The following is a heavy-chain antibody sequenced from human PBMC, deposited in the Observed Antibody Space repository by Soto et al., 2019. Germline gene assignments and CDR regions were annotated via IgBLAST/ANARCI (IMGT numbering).Heavy chain of an antibody. J-gene: IGHJ3*01. Sequence: PSETLSLTCTVSGGSLRNYYLSWIRQPPGKGLEWIGHIYYSGNTNYNPSLRSRVTMSVDTSKSQFSLTVTSVTAADTAVYYCARQWANDWNGLDFFDFWGQGTMVTVSS. D-gene: IGHD1-1*01. V-gene: IGHV4-59*08. CDR1: GGSLRNYY. CDR3: ARQWANDWNGLDFFDF. CDR2: IYYSGNT.